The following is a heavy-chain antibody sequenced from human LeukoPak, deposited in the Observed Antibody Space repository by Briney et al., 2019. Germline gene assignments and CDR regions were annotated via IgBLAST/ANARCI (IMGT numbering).Heavy chain of an antibody. V-gene: IGHV3-33*01. J-gene: IGHJ6*02. CDR3: ARDDGFYGMDV. CDR1: GFTFSGYG. D-gene: IGHD3-10*01. CDR2: IWYDGSKK. Sequence: PGGSLRLSCAASGFTFSGYGMHWVRQAPGRGPEWVAVIWYDGSKKYYADSVKGRFTISRDHSRSTLYLQMNSLRAEDTAVYYCARDDGFYGMDVWGQGTTVTVSS.